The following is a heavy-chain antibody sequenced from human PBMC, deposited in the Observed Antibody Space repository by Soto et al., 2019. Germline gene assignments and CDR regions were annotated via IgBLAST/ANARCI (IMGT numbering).Heavy chain of an antibody. CDR2: IIPIFGTA. D-gene: IGHD6-13*01. CDR3: ARVYLAAAGIYSRGRGMDV. CDR1: GGTFSSYA. V-gene: IGHV1-69*13. J-gene: IGHJ6*02. Sequence: ASVKVSCKASGGTFSSYAISWVRQAPGQGLEWMGGIIPIFGTANYAQKFQGRVTITADESTSTAYMELSSLRSEDTAVYYCARVYLAAAGIYSRGRGMDVWGQGTTVTVSS.